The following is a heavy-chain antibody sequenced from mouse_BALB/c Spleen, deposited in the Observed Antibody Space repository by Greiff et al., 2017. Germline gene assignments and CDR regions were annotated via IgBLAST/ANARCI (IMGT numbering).Heavy chain of an antibody. CDR1: GFTFSSFG. CDR3: ARSGGNYPNYAMDY. CDR2: ISSGSSTI. Sequence: DVKLVESGGGLVQPGGSRKLSCAASGFTFSSFGMHWVRQAPEKGLEWVAYISSGSSTIYYADTVKGRFTISRDNPKNTLFLQMTSLRSEDTAMYYCARSGGNYPNYAMDYWGQGTSVTVSS. J-gene: IGHJ4*01. V-gene: IGHV5-17*02. D-gene: IGHD2-1*01.